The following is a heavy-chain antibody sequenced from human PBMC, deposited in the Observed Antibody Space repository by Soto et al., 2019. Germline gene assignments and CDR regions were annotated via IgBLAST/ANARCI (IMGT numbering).Heavy chain of an antibody. CDR1: GFTFSSYA. CDR2: ISGSGGST. J-gene: IGHJ4*02. V-gene: IGHV3-23*01. Sequence: EVQLLESGGGLVQPGGSLRLSCAASGFTFSSYAMSWVRQAPGKGLAWVSAISGSGGSTYYADSVKGRFTISRDNSKNTLDLKMNSLSAEDTAVYYGAKDLGSGWYGYWGQRTMVTVAA. D-gene: IGHD6-19*01. CDR3: AKDLGSGWYGY.